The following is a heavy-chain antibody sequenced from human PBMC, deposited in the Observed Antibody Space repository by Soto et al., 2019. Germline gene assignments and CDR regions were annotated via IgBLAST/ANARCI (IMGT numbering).Heavy chain of an antibody. V-gene: IGHV4-34*01. D-gene: IGHD3-3*01. CDR2: INHSGST. Sequence: SETLSLTCAVYGGSFSGYYWSWIRQPPGKGLEWIGEINHSGSTNYNPSLKSRVTISVDTSKNQFSLKLSSVTAADTAVYYCARRQLNHPLWSGYYRQAPFDYWGQGTLVTVSS. CDR1: GGSFSGYY. CDR3: ARRQLNHPLWSGYYRQAPFDY. J-gene: IGHJ4*02.